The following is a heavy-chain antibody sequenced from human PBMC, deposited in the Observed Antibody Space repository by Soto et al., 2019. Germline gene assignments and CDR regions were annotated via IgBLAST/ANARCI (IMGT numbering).Heavy chain of an antibody. J-gene: IGHJ4*02. D-gene: IGHD4-17*01. V-gene: IGHV4-30-4*01. CDR3: ARGPTVTTAY. CDR2: IFSSGTT. CDR1: GGSISSDAHY. Sequence: QVQLQESGPGLVKPSQTLSLTCTVSGGSISSDAHYWSWFRQPPGKGLEWIGYIFSSGTTYYNPSLRRHVSMSVDTSKHQFSLKLSSVTAADTAVYYCARGPTVTTAYWGQGALVTVSS.